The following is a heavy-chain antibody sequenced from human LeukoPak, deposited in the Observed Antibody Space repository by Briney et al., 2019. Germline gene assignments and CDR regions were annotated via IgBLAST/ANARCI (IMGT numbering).Heavy chain of an antibody. CDR3: AKFPLVVMVAATFDY. CDR2: VSGSGGST. V-gene: IGHV3-23*01. CDR1: GFTFSIYG. Sequence: PGGSLRLSCAASGFTFSIYGMSWVRQAPGKGLEWVSAVSGSGGSTYYADSVKGRFTISRDNSKNTLYLQMNSLRADDTAVYYCAKFPLVVMVAATFDYWGQGTLVTVSS. D-gene: IGHD2-15*01. J-gene: IGHJ4*02.